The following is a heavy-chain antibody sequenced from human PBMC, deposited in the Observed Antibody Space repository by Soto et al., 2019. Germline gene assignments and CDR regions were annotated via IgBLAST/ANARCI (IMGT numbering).Heavy chain of an antibody. V-gene: IGHV4-39*01. D-gene: IGHD6-13*01. CDR3: ARHAKRGQQLIY. J-gene: IGHJ4*02. CDR2: IYYSGST. Sequence: SETLSLTCTVSGGSIGSSSDYWGWIRQPPGKGLEWIGSIYYSGSTYYNPSLKSRVTISVDTSKNQFSLKLSSVTAADTAVYYCARHAKRGQQLIYWGQGTLVTVSS. CDR1: GGSIGSSSDY.